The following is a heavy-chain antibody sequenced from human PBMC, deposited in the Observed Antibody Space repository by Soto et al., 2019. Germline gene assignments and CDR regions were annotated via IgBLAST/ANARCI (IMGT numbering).Heavy chain of an antibody. Sequence: SETLSLTCTVSGGSISSYYWSWIRQPPGKGLEWIGYIYYTGSTNYNPSLKSRLTISVDTSKNQFSLKLSSATAADTAVYYCARHEATAIRSFDSWGQGTLVTVS. D-gene: IGHD2-21*02. J-gene: IGHJ4*02. V-gene: IGHV4-59*08. CDR3: ARHEATAIRSFDS. CDR2: IYYTGST. CDR1: GGSISSYY.